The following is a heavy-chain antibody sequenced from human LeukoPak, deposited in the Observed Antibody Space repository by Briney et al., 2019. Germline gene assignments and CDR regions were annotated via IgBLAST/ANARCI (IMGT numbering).Heavy chain of an antibody. J-gene: IGHJ4*02. V-gene: IGHV3-23*01. CDR3: AKDFSTVTTLGYFDY. D-gene: IGHD4-17*01. CDR1: GFTFSSYA. CDR2: LSGSGSNT. Sequence: TGGSLRLSCAASGFTFSSYAMSWVRQAPGKGLEWVSTLSGSGSNTYHADSVKGRFTISRDNSKNTLYLQMNSLRAEDTAVYYCAKDFSTVTTLGYFDYWGQGTLVTVSS.